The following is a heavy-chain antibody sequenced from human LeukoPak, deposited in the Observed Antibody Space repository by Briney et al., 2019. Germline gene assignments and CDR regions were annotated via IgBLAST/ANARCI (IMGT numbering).Heavy chain of an antibody. V-gene: IGHV1-2*02. J-gene: IGHJ4*02. CDR2: INPNSGGT. CDR1: GYTFTGYY. CDR3: ARDAPYYDFWSGYYSRNYFDY. D-gene: IGHD3-3*01. Sequence: ASVKVSCKASGYTFTGYYMHWVRQAPGQGLEWMGWINPNSGGTNYAQKSQGRVTMTRDTSISTAYMELSRLRSDDTAVYYCARDAPYYDFWSGYYSRNYFDYWGQGTLVTVSS.